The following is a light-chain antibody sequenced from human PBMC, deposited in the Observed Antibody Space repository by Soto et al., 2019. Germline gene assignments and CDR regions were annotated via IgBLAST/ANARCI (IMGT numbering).Light chain of an antibody. V-gene: IGLV1-40*01. Sequence: QSVLTQPPSVSGAPGQGVTISCTGSSSNIGGTYNVHWYQQLPGTAPKLLISGNNNRPSGVPDRFSGSKSGTSASLAITGLQAEDEADYYCQSYDSSLTRSVFGGGTKLTVL. CDR3: QSYDSSLTRSV. CDR1: SSNIGGTYN. CDR2: GNN. J-gene: IGLJ3*02.